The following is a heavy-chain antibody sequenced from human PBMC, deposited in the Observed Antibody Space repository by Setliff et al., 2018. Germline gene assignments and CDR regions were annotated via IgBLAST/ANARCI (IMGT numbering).Heavy chain of an antibody. CDR3: ASCTTANCFVVGHWFDP. Sequence: ASVKVSCKASGYTFNNYAIDWVRQAPGQGLEWMGWINTNTGNPTYAQGFTGRFVFSLDTSVSTAYLQISGLKAEDTAVYYCASCTTANCFVVGHWFDPWGQGTLVTVPQ. CDR2: INTNTGNP. V-gene: IGHV7-4-1*02. D-gene: IGHD2-2*01. J-gene: IGHJ5*02. CDR1: GYTFNNYA.